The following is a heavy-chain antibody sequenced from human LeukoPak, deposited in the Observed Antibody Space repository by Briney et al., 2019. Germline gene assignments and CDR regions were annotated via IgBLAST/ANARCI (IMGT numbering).Heavy chain of an antibody. CDR2: IKSKTDGGTT. Sequence: GGSLPLFCAAAGFPFTNALLNWVSQDPGKGLEWVGRIKSKTDGGTTDYAAPVKGRFTISGDDSKNTLYLQMNSLKTEDTAVYYSTTVSHWGQGTLFTVSS. CDR1: GFPFTNAL. V-gene: IGHV3-15*01. CDR3: TTVSH. J-gene: IGHJ4*02.